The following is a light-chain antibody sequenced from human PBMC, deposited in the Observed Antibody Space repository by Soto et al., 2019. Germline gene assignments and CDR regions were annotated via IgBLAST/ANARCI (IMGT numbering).Light chain of an antibody. CDR3: LQTYSTWT. V-gene: IGKV1-39*01. J-gene: IGKJ1*01. CDR2: AAS. Sequence: DIQMTQSPSSLSASVGDRVTVTCRASQSISSNLSWYQQKPGKAPKLLIYAASSLQSGVPPRFSGGGSGTDFTLTISSLQPEDFATYYCLQTYSTWTFGQGTKVEIK. CDR1: QSISSN.